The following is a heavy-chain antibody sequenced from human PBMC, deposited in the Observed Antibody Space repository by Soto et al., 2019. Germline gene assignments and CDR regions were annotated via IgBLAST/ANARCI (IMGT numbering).Heavy chain of an antibody. Sequence: GASVKVSCKASGGTFSSYAISWVRQAPGQGLEWMGGIIPIFGTANYAQKFQGRVTITADESTSTAYMELSSLRSEDTAVYYCARGDGYYDILTGYSSRQFDYWGQGTLVTVSS. CDR2: IIPIFGTA. V-gene: IGHV1-69*13. CDR1: GGTFSSYA. J-gene: IGHJ4*02. CDR3: ARGDGYYDILTGYSSRQFDY. D-gene: IGHD3-9*01.